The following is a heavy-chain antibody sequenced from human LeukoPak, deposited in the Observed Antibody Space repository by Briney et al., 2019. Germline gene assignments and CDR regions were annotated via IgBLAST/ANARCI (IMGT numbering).Heavy chain of an antibody. D-gene: IGHD6-13*01. CDR2: ISSSGGTT. CDR1: GFTFNNYE. J-gene: IGHJ4*02. V-gene: IGHV3-48*03. Sequence: GGSLRLSCAASGFTFNNYEMIWVRQAPGKGLEWVSYISSSGGTTHYADSVKGRFTTSRDNAKNSLHLQMSSLRVEDTAVYYCARDGYSSIPFDYWGQGTLVTVSS. CDR3: ARDGYSSIPFDY.